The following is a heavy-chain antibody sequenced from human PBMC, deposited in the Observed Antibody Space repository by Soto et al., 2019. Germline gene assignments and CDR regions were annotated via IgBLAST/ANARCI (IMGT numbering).Heavy chain of an antibody. V-gene: IGHV4-59*01. Sequence: QVQLQESGPGLVKPSETLSLTCTVSGGSISFYYWSWIRQPPGKGLEWIGYISYSGSANYNPSLKSRVSISLDTSKNQFSLRLSSVTAADTAVYYCGRDSGGTTDYWGQGTLVTVSS. CDR2: ISYSGSA. J-gene: IGHJ4*02. CDR3: GRDSGGTTDY. D-gene: IGHD1-1*01. CDR1: GGSISFYY.